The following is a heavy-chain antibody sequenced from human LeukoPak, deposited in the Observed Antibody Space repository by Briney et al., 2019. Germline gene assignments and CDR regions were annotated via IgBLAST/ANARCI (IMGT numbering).Heavy chain of an antibody. V-gene: IGHV3-30*02. CDR3: ARDGGAITMIVVVITGYPDY. J-gene: IGHJ4*02. CDR1: GFTFSSYG. CDR2: IWYDGSNK. D-gene: IGHD3-22*01. Sequence: GGSLRLSCAASGFTFSSYGMHWVRQAPGKGLEWVTFIWYDGSNKYYGDSVKGRFTISRDNSKNTLSLQMNSLRAEDTAVYYCARDGGAITMIVVVITGYPDYWGQGTLVTVSS.